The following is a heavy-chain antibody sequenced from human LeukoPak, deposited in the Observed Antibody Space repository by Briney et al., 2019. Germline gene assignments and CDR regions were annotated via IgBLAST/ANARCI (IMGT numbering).Heavy chain of an antibody. J-gene: IGHJ3*02. V-gene: IGHV3-21*04. CDR1: GFTSSRYS. Sequence: GGSLRLSCAASGFTSSRYSMNWVRQAPGKGLEWVSSISGTGSYKYYADSVKGRFTISRDNSKNTLYLQMNSLRAEDTAVYYCARDFVGYGDRGAFDIWGQGTMVTVSS. CDR3: ARDFVGYGDRGAFDI. D-gene: IGHD4-17*01. CDR2: ISGTGSYK.